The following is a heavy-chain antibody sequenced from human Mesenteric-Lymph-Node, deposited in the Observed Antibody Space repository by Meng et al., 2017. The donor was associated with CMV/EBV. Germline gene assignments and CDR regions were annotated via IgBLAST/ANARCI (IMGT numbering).Heavy chain of an antibody. CDR1: GYSFTDYY. Sequence: ASGYSFTDYYMHWGRQVPGQGLEWLGWINSNSGGTNYAQKFQGRVTMTRDTSISTVYMELSRLRYDDTAVYYCARLSGVGTTTSFDYWGQGSLVTVSS. CDR3: ARLSGVGTTTSFDY. V-gene: IGHV1-2*02. CDR2: INSNSGGT. J-gene: IGHJ4*02. D-gene: IGHD1-26*01.